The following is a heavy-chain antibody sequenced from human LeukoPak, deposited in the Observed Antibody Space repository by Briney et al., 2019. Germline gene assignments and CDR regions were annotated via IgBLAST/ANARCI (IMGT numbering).Heavy chain of an antibody. J-gene: IGHJ4*02. CDR2: IYYTGST. V-gene: IGHV4-39*01. CDR3: ARLGWDGSGIYYFDY. Sequence: SETLSLTCTVSGGSISSSSYYWGWIRQPPGKGLEWIANIYYTGSTYYNPSLKSRVTISVDTSKNQFSLKLSSVTAADTAVYYCARLGWDGSGIYYFDYWGQGTLVTVSS. CDR1: GGSISSSSYY. D-gene: IGHD6-25*01.